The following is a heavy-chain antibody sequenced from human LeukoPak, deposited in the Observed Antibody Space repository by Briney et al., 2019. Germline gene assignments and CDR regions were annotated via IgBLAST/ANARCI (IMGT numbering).Heavy chain of an antibody. CDR3: ARAPQKLSGHNWFDP. V-gene: IGHV4-59*01. CDR2: IYYSGST. CDR1: GGSISSYY. Sequence: SETLSLTCTVSGGSISSYYWSWIRQPPGKGLEWIGYIYYSGSTNYNPSLKSRVTISVDTSKNQFSLKLSSVTAADTAVYYCARAPQKLSGHNWFDPWGQGTLVTVSS. D-gene: IGHD3-3*01. J-gene: IGHJ5*02.